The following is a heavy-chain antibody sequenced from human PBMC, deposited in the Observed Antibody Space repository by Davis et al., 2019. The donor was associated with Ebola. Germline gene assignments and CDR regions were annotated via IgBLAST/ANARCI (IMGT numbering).Heavy chain of an antibody. D-gene: IGHD2-15*01. CDR2: IRTYDGNT. Sequence: AASVKVSCKASGYTLSRYGVSWVQQAPGQGLEWLGWIRTYDGNTNYAQKLQGRVTMTTDTSTSTAYMELRSLRSDDTAVYYCARDRSGYIVVVVAATFDDAFDIWGQGTMVTVSS. V-gene: IGHV1-18*04. CDR3: ARDRSGYIVVVVAATFDDAFDI. J-gene: IGHJ3*02. CDR1: GYTLSRYG.